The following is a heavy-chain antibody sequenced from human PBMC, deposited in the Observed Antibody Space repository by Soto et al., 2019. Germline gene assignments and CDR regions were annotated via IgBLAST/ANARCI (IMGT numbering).Heavy chain of an antibody. Sequence: GDSLKISCKGSGYSFTSYWIGWVRQMPGKGLEWMGIIYPGDSDTRYSPSFQGQVTISADKSISTAYLQWSSLKASDTAMYYCARATKRGYSYGYTPDYWGQGTLVTAS. CDR3: ARATKRGYSYGYTPDY. V-gene: IGHV5-51*01. D-gene: IGHD5-18*01. CDR1: GYSFTSYW. CDR2: IYPGDSDT. J-gene: IGHJ4*02.